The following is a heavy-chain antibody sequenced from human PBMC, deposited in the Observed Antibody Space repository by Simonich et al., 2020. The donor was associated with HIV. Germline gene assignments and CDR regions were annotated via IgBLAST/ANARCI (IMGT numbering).Heavy chain of an antibody. D-gene: IGHD2-2*01. J-gene: IGHJ4*02. CDR2: INHSGST. CDR1: GGSFSGYY. Sequence: QVQLQQWGAGLLKPSETLSLTCAVYGGSFSGYYWRWIRQPPGKGLEWIGEINHSGSTNSNPSLKSRVTISVDTSKNQFSLKLSSVTAADTAVYYCARGFYQRLYYFDYWGQGTLVTVSS. CDR3: ARGFYQRLYYFDY. V-gene: IGHV4-34*01.